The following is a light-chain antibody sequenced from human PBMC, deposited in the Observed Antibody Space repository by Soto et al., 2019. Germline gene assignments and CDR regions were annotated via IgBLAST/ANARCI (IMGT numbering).Light chain of an antibody. Sequence: PFAQSPSSLSASVGDRVTNPFPANQGINTFLAWYQQKPGKAPKLLIYAASTLQSGVPSRFSGSGSGTDFTLTISSLQPEDFATYYCQQLESYPSTFGGGTKVDIK. J-gene: IGKJ4*01. CDR3: QQLESYPST. CDR2: AAS. CDR1: QGINTF. V-gene: IGKV1-9*01.